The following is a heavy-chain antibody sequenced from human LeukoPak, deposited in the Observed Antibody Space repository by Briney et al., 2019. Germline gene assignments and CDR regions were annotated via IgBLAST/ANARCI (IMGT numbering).Heavy chain of an antibody. J-gene: IGHJ6*03. CDR1: GYTFTGYY. CDR3: ARDRIAAAGHYYYYYMDV. CDR2: INPNSGGT. Sequence: GASVKVSCKASGYTFTGYYMHWVRQAPGQGLEWMGWINPNSGGTNYAQKLQGRVTMTRDTSISTAYMELSRLRSDDTAVYYCARDRIAAAGHYYYYYMDVWGKGTTVTVSS. D-gene: IGHD6-13*01. V-gene: IGHV1-2*02.